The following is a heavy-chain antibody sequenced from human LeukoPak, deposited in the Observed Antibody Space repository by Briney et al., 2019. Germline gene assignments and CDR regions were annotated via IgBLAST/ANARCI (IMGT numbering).Heavy chain of an antibody. CDR3: ARLRHIVVVTAIHDAFDI. CDR1: GGSISSYY. D-gene: IGHD2-21*02. J-gene: IGHJ3*02. Sequence: PSETLSLTCTVSGGSISSYYWSWIRQPSGKGLEWIGYIYYSGSTNYNPSLKSRVTISVDTSKNQFSLKLSSVTAADTAVYYCARLRHIVVVTAIHDAFDIWGQGTMVTVSS. CDR2: IYYSGST. V-gene: IGHV4-59*08.